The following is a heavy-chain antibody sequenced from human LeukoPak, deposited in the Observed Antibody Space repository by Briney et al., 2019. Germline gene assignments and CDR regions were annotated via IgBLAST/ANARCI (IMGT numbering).Heavy chain of an antibody. CDR2: IGTAAHP. CDR1: GFSFSNHD. CDR3: ARGLRVREINLQLYYYYGMDV. J-gene: IGHJ6*04. D-gene: IGHD3-10*01. Sequence: PGGSLRLSCAASGFSFSNHDMHWVRRATGKGLEWVSGIGTAAHPLYPDALMGRFTISSDNAKSSLYLQMNSLRAGDTAVYYWARGLRVREINLQLYYYYGMDVWGKGTTVTVSS. V-gene: IGHV3-13*05.